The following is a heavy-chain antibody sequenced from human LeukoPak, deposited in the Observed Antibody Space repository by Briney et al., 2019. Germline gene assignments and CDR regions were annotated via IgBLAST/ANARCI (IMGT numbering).Heavy chain of an antibody. CDR1: GGSISSSISNYY. J-gene: IGHJ4*02. D-gene: IGHD3-22*01. Sequence: SETLSLTCTVSGGSISSSISNYYWSWIRQPPGKGLEWIGYIYYSGSTNYNPSLKSRVTISVDTSRNQFSLKLTSVTAADTAVYYCAKVSDRDSSGYYWGFEYWGQGTLVTVSS. V-gene: IGHV4-61*05. CDR2: IYYSGST. CDR3: AKVSDRDSSGYYWGFEY.